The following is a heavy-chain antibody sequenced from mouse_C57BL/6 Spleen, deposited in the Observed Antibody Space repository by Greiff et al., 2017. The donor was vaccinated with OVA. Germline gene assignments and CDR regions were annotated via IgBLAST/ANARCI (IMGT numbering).Heavy chain of an antibody. CDR3: AATVGDG. CDR2: IYPGSGST. V-gene: IGHV1-55*01. Sequence: VQLQQSGAELVKPGASVTMSCKASGYTFTSYWIPWVQQRPGQGLEWIGDIYPGSGSTNYNEKFKSKATLTVDTSSSTAYMQRSSLTSEDSAVYYCAATVGDGWGEGTTLTVAS. D-gene: IGHD1-1*01. CDR1: GYTFTSYW. J-gene: IGHJ2*01.